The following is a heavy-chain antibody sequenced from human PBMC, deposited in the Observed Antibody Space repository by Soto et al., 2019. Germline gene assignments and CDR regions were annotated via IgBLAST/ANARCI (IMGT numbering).Heavy chain of an antibody. Sequence: QVQLVESGGGVVQPGTSLRLSCAASGFIFNNYGMHWVRQAPGTGLEWVAAISSDGSDKYYADSGKGRLTISRDNSKNTLYLQMHSLRAEDTAVYYCAKDQGIAASHGIDWGQGTMVTVSS. CDR1: GFIFNNYG. D-gene: IGHD6-13*01. CDR3: AKDQGIAASHGID. CDR2: ISSDGSDK. V-gene: IGHV3-30*18. J-gene: IGHJ3*01.